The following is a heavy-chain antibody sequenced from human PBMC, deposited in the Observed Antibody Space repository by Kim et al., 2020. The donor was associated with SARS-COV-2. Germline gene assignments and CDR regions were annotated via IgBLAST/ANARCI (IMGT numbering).Heavy chain of an antibody. CDR3: ARGLEDTAMAKGYGDY. D-gene: IGHD5-18*01. CDR1: GGSFSGYY. Sequence: SETLSLTCAVYGGSFSGYYWSWIRQPPGKGLEWIGEINHSGSTNYNPSLKSRVTISVDTSKNQFSLKLSSVTAADTAVYYCARGLEDTAMAKGYGDYWGQGTLVTVSS. J-gene: IGHJ4*02. V-gene: IGHV4-34*01. CDR2: INHSGST.